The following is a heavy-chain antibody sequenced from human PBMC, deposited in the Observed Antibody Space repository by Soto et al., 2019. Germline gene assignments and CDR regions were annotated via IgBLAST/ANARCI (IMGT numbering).Heavy chain of an antibody. D-gene: IGHD4-4*01. V-gene: IGHV4-31*03. CDR3: ARDSDYRNAFDI. CDR2: IYYSGST. CDR1: GGSISSGGYY. Sequence: SETLSLTCTVSGGSISSGGYYWSWIRQHPGKGLEWIGYIYYSGSTYYNPSLKSRVTISVDTSKNQFSLKLSSVTAADTAVYYCARDSDYRNAFDIWGQGTMVTVSS. J-gene: IGHJ3*02.